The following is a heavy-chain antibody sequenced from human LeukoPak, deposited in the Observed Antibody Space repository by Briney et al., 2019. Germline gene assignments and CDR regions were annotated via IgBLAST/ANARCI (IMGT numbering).Heavy chain of an antibody. CDR3: AREVYCSGGSCYGFDI. CDR1: GGTFSSYA. V-gene: IGHV1-69*04. CDR2: IIPILGIA. Sequence: SVKVSCKASGGTFSSYAISWVRQAPGQGLEWMGRIIPILGIANYAQKFQGRVTMTRNTSISTAYMELSSLRSEDTAVYYCAREVYCSGGSCYGFDIWGQGTMVTVSS. D-gene: IGHD2-15*01. J-gene: IGHJ3*02.